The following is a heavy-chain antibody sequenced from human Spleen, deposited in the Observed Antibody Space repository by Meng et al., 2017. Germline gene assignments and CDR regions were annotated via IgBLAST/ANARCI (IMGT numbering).Heavy chain of an antibody. V-gene: IGHV4-34*01. CDR2: INHSGST. Sequence: VQLQQWGAGVLKPSETLSLTCGVDGGSSSRYYVSWIRQPPGKGLEWIGEINHSGSTNYNPSLESRATISVDTSQNNLSLKLSSVTAADSAVYYCARGPTTMAHDFDYWGQGTLVTVSS. J-gene: IGHJ4*02. D-gene: IGHD4-11*01. CDR3: ARGPTTMAHDFDY. CDR1: GGSSSRYY.